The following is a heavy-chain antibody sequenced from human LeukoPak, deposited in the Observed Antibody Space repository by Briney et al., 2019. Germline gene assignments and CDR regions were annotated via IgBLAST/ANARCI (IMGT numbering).Heavy chain of an antibody. D-gene: IGHD2-15*01. CDR3: ARSYCSGGSCYSGY. J-gene: IGHJ4*02. V-gene: IGHV4-30-4*01. Sequence: SETLSLTCTVSGGSISSGDYYWSWIRQPPGKGLEWIGYIYYSGSTYYNPSLKSRVTISVDTSKNQFSLKLSSVTAADTAVYYCARSYCSGGSCYSGYWGQGTLVTVSS. CDR1: GGSISSGDYY. CDR2: IYYSGST.